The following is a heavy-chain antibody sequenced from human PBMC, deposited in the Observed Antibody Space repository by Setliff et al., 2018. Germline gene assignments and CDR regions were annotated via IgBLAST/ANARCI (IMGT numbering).Heavy chain of an antibody. CDR2: IYNSGTT. J-gene: IGHJ4*01. CDR3: VRPGGTTVVARHFDY. D-gene: IGHD2-15*01. V-gene: IGHV4-39*01. CDR1: GDSISNTGYY. Sequence: PSETLSLTCIVAGDSISNTGYYWGWIRQPPGKGLEWIGRIYNSGTTNYNPSLKSRVTISADTSRNQFSLELRSVTVADTATYYCVRPGGTTVVARHFDYWGSGILVTVSS.